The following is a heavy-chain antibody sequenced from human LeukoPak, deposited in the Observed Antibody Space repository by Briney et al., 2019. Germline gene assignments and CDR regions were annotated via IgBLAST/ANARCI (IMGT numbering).Heavy chain of an antibody. CDR2: TYYRSTWYN. CDR3: ARRLTQYDCFDP. Sequence: SQTLSLTCAISGDSVSSKSTAWNWIRQSPSRGLEWLGRTYYRSTWYNDYAVSVRGRVTVNPDTSKNQFSLHLNSVTPEDTAVYYCARRLTQYDCFDPWGQGILVTVSS. V-gene: IGHV6-1*01. J-gene: IGHJ5*02. CDR1: GDSVSSKSTA. D-gene: IGHD2-2*01.